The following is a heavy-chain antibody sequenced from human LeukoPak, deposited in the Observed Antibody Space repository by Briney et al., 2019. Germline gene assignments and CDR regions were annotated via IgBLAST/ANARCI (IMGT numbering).Heavy chain of an antibody. D-gene: IGHD3-3*01. J-gene: IGHJ5*02. CDR1: GGSNSSSSYY. V-gene: IGHV4-39*07. Sequence: SETLSLTCTVSGGSNSSSSYYWGWIRQPPGKGLEWIGSIYYSGSTYYNPSLKSRVTISVDTSKNQFSLKLSSVTAADTAVYYCARVGYDFWSGYSIVNWFDPWGQGTLVTVSS. CDR2: IYYSGST. CDR3: ARVGYDFWSGYSIVNWFDP.